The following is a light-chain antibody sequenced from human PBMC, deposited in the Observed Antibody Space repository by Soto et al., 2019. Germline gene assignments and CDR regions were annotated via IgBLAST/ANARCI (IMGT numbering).Light chain of an antibody. V-gene: IGKV2-30*01. J-gene: IGKJ2*01. CDR2: KVS. CDR1: QSLVYSDGNTN. CDR3: MPGHPWPPDT. Sequence: VVMTRSPLSLPVTLGQPASISCRSSQSLVYSDGNTNLNWFQQRPGQSPRRLFYKVSNRDSGVPDRFSGSRSGTDFTLKISRVEAEDGGVYYCMPGHPWPPDTFGQGTKLEIK.